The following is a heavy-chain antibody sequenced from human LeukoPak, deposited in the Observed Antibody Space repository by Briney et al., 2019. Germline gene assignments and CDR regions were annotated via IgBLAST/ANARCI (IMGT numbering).Heavy chain of an antibody. CDR1: GFTFYTYS. Sequence: GGSLRLSCAASGFTFYTYSMNWVRQAPGKGLEWVSSISSSSTFIFYAESVKGRFTISRDNAKNSLYLQLNSLRAEDTAVYYCAREEQLVRGGGTPYYYYYMDVWGKGTTVTVSS. V-gene: IGHV3-21*06. CDR3: AREEQLVRGGGTPYYYYYMDV. CDR2: ISSSSTFI. D-gene: IGHD6-13*01. J-gene: IGHJ6*03.